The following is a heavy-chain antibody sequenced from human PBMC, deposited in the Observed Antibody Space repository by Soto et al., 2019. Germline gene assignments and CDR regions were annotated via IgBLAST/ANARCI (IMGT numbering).Heavy chain of an antibody. J-gene: IGHJ4*02. V-gene: IGHV4-4*02. CDR1: GGSIKSSNW. CDR2: IYHSGNT. Sequence: SETLSLTCAVSGGSIKSSNWWSWVRQPPGKGLEWIGEIYHSGNTNYNPSLKSRVTMSVDNSKNQFSLKLSFVTAADTAVYYCARGEGTTVIFDYWGQGALVTVSS. CDR3: ARGEGTTVIFDY. D-gene: IGHD4-4*01.